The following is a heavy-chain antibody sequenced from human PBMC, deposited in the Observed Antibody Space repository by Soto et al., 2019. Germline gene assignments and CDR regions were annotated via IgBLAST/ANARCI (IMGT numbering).Heavy chain of an antibody. J-gene: IGHJ4*02. Sequence: QVQLVESGGGLVKPGGSLRLSCAASGFTFSDYYMSWIRQAPGKGLEWVSYISSSSSYTNYADSVKGRFTISRDNAKNSLYLQMNSLRAADTAVYYCARDHHRYSGYDYVDYWGQGTLVTVSS. V-gene: IGHV3-11*05. CDR2: ISSSSSYT. D-gene: IGHD5-12*01. CDR1: GFTFSDYY. CDR3: ARDHHRYSGYDYVDY.